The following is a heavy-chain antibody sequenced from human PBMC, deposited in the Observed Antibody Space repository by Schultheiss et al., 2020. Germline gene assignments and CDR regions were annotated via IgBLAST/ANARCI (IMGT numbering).Heavy chain of an antibody. J-gene: IGHJ6*03. CDR3: ARGRCSSTSCYIQGYYYYYMDV. CDR1: GFTFSRYV. Sequence: GESLKISCAASGFTFSRYVMSWVRQAPGKGLEWVSGINWNGGSTYYADSVKGRFTISRDNSKNTLYLQMNSLRAEDTAVYYCARGRCSSTSCYIQGYYYYYMDVWGKGTTVTVSS. D-gene: IGHD2-2*02. V-gene: IGHV3-23*01. CDR2: INWNGGST.